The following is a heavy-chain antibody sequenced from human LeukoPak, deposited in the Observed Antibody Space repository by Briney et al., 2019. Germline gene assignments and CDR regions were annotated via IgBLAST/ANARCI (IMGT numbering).Heavy chain of an antibody. V-gene: IGHV4-38-2*01. J-gene: IGHJ1*01. Sequence: SETLSLTCAVSVYSISSDYYWGWIRQPPGKGLEWIGSFHYTGTTYYNPSLKSRVTISVDTSKNQFSLRLSSVTAADTAVYYCARASNDGIGSEYFHHWGQGTLVTVSS. D-gene: IGHD1-1*01. CDR1: VYSISSDYY. CDR2: FHYTGTT. CDR3: ARASNDGIGSEYFHH.